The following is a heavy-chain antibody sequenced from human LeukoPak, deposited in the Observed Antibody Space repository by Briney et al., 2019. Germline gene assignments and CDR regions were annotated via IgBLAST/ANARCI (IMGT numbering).Heavy chain of an antibody. CDR2: TYYRSKWYN. CDR1: GDSVVSNSTA. Sequence: SQTLSLTCVISGDSVVSNSTACNWIRQPPSRGLEWLGRTYYRSKWYNDYAVSVKSRITINPDTSKNQFSLQLNSVTPEDTAVYYCARGGQGDGYSADEAFDVWGQGTMVTVS. CDR3: ARGGQGDGYSADEAFDV. D-gene: IGHD5-24*01. V-gene: IGHV6-1*01. J-gene: IGHJ3*01.